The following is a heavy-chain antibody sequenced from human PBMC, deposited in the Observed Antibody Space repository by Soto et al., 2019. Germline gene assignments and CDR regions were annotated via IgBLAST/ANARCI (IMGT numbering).Heavy chain of an antibody. J-gene: IGHJ5*02. CDR3: ANARVGEANWFAP. CDR2: ISGSGGST. Sequence: GGSLRLSYAASGCTFRSFAISWVRQAPGKGLEWVSAISGSGGSTYYADSVKGRFTISRDNSKNTLYLQMNSLRAEDTAVYYCANARVGEANWFAPWVQGTLVTVSS. D-gene: IGHD3-10*01. V-gene: IGHV3-23*01. CDR1: GCTFRSFA.